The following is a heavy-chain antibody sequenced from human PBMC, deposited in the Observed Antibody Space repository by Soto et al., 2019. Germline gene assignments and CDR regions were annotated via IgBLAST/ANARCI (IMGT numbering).Heavy chain of an antibody. CDR2: ISSSSRYI. CDR3: ARGAGYSYGYFY. Sequence: EVQLVESGGGLVKPGGSLRLSCAASGFTFSSYSMNWVRQAPGKGLEWVSSISSSSRYIFYADSVKGRFNISRDNAKNSLYLQMNSLRAEDTAVYYCARGAGYSYGYFYWGQGTLVTVSS. J-gene: IGHJ4*02. V-gene: IGHV3-21*01. D-gene: IGHD5-18*01. CDR1: GFTFSSYS.